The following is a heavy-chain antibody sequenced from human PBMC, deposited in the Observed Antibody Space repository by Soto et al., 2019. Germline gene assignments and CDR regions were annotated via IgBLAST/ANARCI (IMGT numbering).Heavy chain of an antibody. D-gene: IGHD1-26*01. CDR3: AKRGSGSYFDY. CDR1: GFTFSSYA. J-gene: IGHJ4*02. CDR2: ISGSGGST. V-gene: IGHV3-23*01. Sequence: GGSLRLSCAASGFTFSSYAMNWVRQAPGKGLEWVSVISGSGGSTYYADSVKGRFTISRDDSKNTLYLQMNSLRAEDTAVYYCAKRGSGSYFDYWGQGTLVTVSS.